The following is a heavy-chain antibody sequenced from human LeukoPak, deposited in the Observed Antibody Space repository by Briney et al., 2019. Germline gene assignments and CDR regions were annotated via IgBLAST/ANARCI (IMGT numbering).Heavy chain of an antibody. CDR3: ARHSSGSYAGYNDY. D-gene: IGHD6-19*01. J-gene: IGHJ4*02. CDR2: IYYSGST. V-gene: IGHV4-59*08. Sequence: PSETLSLTCTVSGGSISTYYWGWIRQPPGKGLEWIGYIYYSGSTNYNPSLKSRVTISVDTSKNQFPLKLSSVTAADTAVYYCARHSSGSYAGYNDYWGQGTLVTVSS. CDR1: GGSISTYY.